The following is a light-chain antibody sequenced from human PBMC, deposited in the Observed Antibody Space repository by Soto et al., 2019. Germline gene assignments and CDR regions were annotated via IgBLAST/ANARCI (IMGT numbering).Light chain of an antibody. J-gene: IGKJ4*01. V-gene: IGKV3-11*01. CDR2: DAS. Sequence: EIVLTQSPATLSLSPGERATLSCRASQSVSRYLAWYQQKXXQAPRLLIYDASNRATGIPARFSGSGSGTDFTLTISSLEPEDFAVYYCQQRSDWPSTFGGGTKVQIK. CDR3: QQRSDWPST. CDR1: QSVSRY.